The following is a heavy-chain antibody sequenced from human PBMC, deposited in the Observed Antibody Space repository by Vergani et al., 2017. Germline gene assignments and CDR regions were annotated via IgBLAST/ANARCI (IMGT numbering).Heavy chain of an antibody. CDR1: GGSFSGYY. CDR2: IYNSGNG. V-gene: IGHV4-34*01. CDR3: ASGKYYSDSTSHFRGRYFDV. J-gene: IGHJ2*01. D-gene: IGHD3-16*01. Sequence: QVQLQQWGAGLLKPSETLSLTCAVYGGSFSGYYWSWIRQPPGKGLGWIGSIYNSGNGDSSSSLKSRVTISADTSKNQFSLRLTSVTAADTAVYYCASGKYYSDSTSHFRGRYFDVWGRGTLVTVPS.